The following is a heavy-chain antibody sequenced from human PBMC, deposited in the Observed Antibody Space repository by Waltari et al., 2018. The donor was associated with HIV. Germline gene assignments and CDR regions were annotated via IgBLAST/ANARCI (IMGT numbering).Heavy chain of an antibody. V-gene: IGHV1-8*01. D-gene: IGHD2-21*02. CDR2: MNPNSGNT. CDR3: ARGMWNVVVTDDAFDI. Sequence: QVQLVQSGAEVKKPGASVKVSCKSSGYTFTSSDLTWVRQATRQGIEWMGWMNPNSGNTGYAQKFQGRVTMTRNTSISTAYMELSSLRSEDTAVYYCARGMWNVVVTDDAFDIWGQGTMVTVSS. CDR1: GYTFTSSD. J-gene: IGHJ3*02.